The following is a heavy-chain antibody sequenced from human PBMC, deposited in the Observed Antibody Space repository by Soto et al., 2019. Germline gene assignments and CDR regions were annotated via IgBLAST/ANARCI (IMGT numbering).Heavy chain of an antibody. D-gene: IGHD5-12*01. V-gene: IGHV3-48*03. CDR3: VKEKSEMYSGYDAFDV. J-gene: IGHJ3*01. CDR2: VSSEGSRT. CDR1: GFTFSSYE. Sequence: GGSLRLSCAASGFTFSSYEMDWIRLAPGRGPEWVSFVSSEGSRTWYTASAKGRFTIARDNAKNSLYLQMNNLGAEDTAVYYCVKEKSEMYSGYDAFDVWGQGTMVTVSS.